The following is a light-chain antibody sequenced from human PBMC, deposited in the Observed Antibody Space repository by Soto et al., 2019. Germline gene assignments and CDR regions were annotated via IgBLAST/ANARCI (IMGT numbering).Light chain of an antibody. CDR3: QKYNNWPFY. J-gene: IGKJ5*01. CDR1: QGVTTN. Sequence: EIVMTHSPATLSVVPLERATLSFSAGQGVTTNFAWYQQKSGQSPRLLIYDVSSRATGVPSRFSGTGSETDFTLTISGLQSEDSAIYFCQKYNNWPFYFGPGTRLEIK. V-gene: IGKV3-15*01. CDR2: DVS.